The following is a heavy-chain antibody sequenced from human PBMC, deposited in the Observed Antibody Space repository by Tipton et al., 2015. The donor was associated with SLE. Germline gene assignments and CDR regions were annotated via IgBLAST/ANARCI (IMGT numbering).Heavy chain of an antibody. Sequence: TLSLTCTVSGDSIPSDTSYWSWIRQPAGQGLEWIGYIYYSGNTKYNPSLKSRVTISVDTSKNQFSLKLSSVTAADTAVYYCARERYSRYFDYWAQGTLVTVSS. CDR2: IYYSGNT. V-gene: IGHV4-61*10. CDR3: ARERYSRYFDY. J-gene: IGHJ4*02. D-gene: IGHD4-11*01. CDR1: GDSIPSDTSY.